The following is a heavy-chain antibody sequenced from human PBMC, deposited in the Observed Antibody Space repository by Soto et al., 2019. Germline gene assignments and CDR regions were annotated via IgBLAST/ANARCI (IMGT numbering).Heavy chain of an antibody. Sequence: EVQLVESGGGLVKPGGSLRLSCAASGFTFSSYSMNWVRQAPGKGLEWVSSISSSSYIYYADSVKGRFTISRDNAKNSLYLQMNSLRAEDTAVYYCARDSLDIVVVVASYPASYFDYWGQGTLVTVSS. CDR1: GFTFSSYS. V-gene: IGHV3-21*01. D-gene: IGHD2-15*01. J-gene: IGHJ4*02. CDR2: ISSSSYI. CDR3: ARDSLDIVVVVASYPASYFDY.